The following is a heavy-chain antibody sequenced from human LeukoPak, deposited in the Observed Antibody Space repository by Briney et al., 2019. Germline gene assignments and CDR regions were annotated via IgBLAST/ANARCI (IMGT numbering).Heavy chain of an antibody. Sequence: GGSLRLSCAGSGFTFSGYSLNWVRQAPGKGLEWVSGISWNSGSIGYADSVKGRFTISRDNAKNSLYLQMNSLRAEDTALYYCAKDSGRELWFGESHFDIWGQGTMVTVSS. J-gene: IGHJ3*02. D-gene: IGHD3-10*01. CDR1: GFTFSGYS. CDR3: AKDSGRELWFGESHFDI. CDR2: ISWNSGSI. V-gene: IGHV3-9*01.